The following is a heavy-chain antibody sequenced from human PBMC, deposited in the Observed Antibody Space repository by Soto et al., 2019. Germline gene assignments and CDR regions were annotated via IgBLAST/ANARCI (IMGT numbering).Heavy chain of an antibody. Sequence: QVQLVESGGGVVQPGRSLRLSCAASGFTFSNYGMHWVRQAPGKGLEWVAVIAYDGSNKYYADSVQGRFTISRDNPKNTLYLQRNSLRAEDTAVYYCAQAGADYDQHAFDYWGQGTLVTVSS. CDR2: IAYDGSNK. V-gene: IGHV3-30*18. CDR3: AQAGADYDQHAFDY. J-gene: IGHJ4*02. CDR1: GFTFSNYG. D-gene: IGHD3-22*01.